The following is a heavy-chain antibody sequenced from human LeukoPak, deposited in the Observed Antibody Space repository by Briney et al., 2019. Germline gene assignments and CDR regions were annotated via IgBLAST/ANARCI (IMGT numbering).Heavy chain of an antibody. D-gene: IGHD3-3*01. Sequence: ASVKVSCKASGYTFTSYYLHWVRQPPGQGLEWVGIINTSGGSTSYAQKFQGRVTMTRDTSTSTVYMELSSLRSEDTAVYYCARGSVFWSGYSPYNWFDPWGQGTLVTVSS. CDR3: ARGSVFWSGYSPYNWFDP. V-gene: IGHV1-46*01. J-gene: IGHJ5*02. CDR2: INTSGGST. CDR1: GYTFTSYY.